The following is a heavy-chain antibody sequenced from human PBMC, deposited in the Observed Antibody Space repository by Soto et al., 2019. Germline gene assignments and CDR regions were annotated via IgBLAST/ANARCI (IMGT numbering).Heavy chain of an antibody. CDR3: ARYVYYYGRYTGFDI. CDR1: GDSITSYF. J-gene: IGHJ3*02. Sequence: PSETLSLTCNVSGDSITSYFWSWIRQPAGKGLEWIGRLETSGITNYNPSLNSRATMSLDTSKNQFSLKLRSVSAADTAVYYCARYVYYYGRYTGFDIWGQGTTVTVSS. CDR2: LETSGIT. V-gene: IGHV4-4*07. D-gene: IGHD3-10*01.